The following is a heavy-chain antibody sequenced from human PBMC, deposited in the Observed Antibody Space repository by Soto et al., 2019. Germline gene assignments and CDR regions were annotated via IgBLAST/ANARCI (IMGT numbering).Heavy chain of an antibody. Sequence: GGSLRLSCAASGFTFSSYSMNWVRQAPGKGLEWVSYISSSGSTIYYADSVKGRFTISRDNAKNSLYLQMNSLRAEDTAVYYCASAIGGYDADAFDIWGQGTMVTVSS. V-gene: IGHV3-48*04. CDR3: ASAIGGYDADAFDI. D-gene: IGHD5-12*01. CDR1: GFTFSSYS. CDR2: ISSSGSTI. J-gene: IGHJ3*02.